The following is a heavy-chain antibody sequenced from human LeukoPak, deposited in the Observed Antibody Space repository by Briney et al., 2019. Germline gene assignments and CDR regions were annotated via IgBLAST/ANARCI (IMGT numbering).Heavy chain of an antibody. D-gene: IGHD3-3*01. J-gene: IGHJ6*03. CDR2: IIPIFGTA. Sequence: SVKVSCKASGGTFSSYAISWVRQAPGQGLEWMGGIIPIFGTANYAQKFQGRVTITTDESTSTAYMELSSLRSEDTAVYYCASPYDFWSGTPEDYYYYMDVWGKGTTATVSS. V-gene: IGHV1-69*05. CDR1: GGTFSSYA. CDR3: ASPYDFWSGTPEDYYYYMDV.